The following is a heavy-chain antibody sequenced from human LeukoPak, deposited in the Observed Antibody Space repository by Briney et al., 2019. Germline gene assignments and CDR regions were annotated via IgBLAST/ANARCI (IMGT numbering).Heavy chain of an antibody. Sequence: ASVKVSCKASGGTFSSYAISWVRQAPGQGLEWMGGIIPIFGTANYAQKFQGRVTITTDESTSTAYMELSSLRSEDTAVYYCARDRGRYCGGDCYSPPFDYRGQGTLVTVSS. D-gene: IGHD2-21*02. CDR3: ARDRGRYCGGDCYSPPFDY. CDR1: GGTFSSYA. J-gene: IGHJ4*02. V-gene: IGHV1-69*05. CDR2: IIPIFGTA.